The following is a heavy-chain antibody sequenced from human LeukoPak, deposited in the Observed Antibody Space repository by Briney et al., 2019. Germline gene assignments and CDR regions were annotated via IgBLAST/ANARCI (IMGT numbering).Heavy chain of an antibody. CDR1: GFTFSSYW. D-gene: IGHD6-6*01. CDR2: INSDGSST. CDR3: ARDASSSSGYYYYMDV. V-gene: IGHV3-74*01. Sequence: GGSLRLSCAASGFTFSSYWMHWVRQAPGKGLVWVSRINSDGSSTNYADSVKGRFTISRDNAKNTLYLQMNSLRAEDTAVYYCARDASSSSGYYYYMDVWGKGTTVTVSS. J-gene: IGHJ6*03.